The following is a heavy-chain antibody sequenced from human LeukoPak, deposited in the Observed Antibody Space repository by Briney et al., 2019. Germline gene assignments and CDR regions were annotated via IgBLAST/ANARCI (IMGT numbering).Heavy chain of an antibody. J-gene: IGHJ5*02. CDR3: AKDGGSSGWYAP. CDR2: INTDGDTT. V-gene: IGHV3-74*01. D-gene: IGHD6-19*01. Sequence: PGGSLRLSCAASGFTFSSYWMHWVRQAPGKGLVWVSRINTDGDTTTYADSVKGRFTISRDNAKNTLYLQMSSLRAEDTAVYYCAKDGGSSGWYAPWGQGTLVTVSS. CDR1: GFTFSSYW.